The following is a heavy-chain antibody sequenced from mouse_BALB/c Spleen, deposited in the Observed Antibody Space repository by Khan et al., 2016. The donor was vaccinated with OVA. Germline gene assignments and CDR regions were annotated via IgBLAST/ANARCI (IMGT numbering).Heavy chain of an antibody. CDR2: INTYTGEP. Sequence: QIQLVQSGPELKKPGETVKISCKASGYTFTNYGMNWVKQAPGKGLKWMGWINTYTGEPTYADDFTRRIAFSLETSASTAYLQINNLKNEDTATYFCARPPYFSYVMVFWGQGTSITVSS. CDR3: ARPPYFSYVMVF. V-gene: IGHV9-3-1*01. D-gene: IGHD2-10*01. J-gene: IGHJ4*01. CDR1: GYTFTNYG.